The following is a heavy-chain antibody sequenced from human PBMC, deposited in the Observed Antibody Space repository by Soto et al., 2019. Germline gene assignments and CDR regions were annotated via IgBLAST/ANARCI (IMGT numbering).Heavy chain of an antibody. CDR1: GGSISSYY. V-gene: IGHV4-59*01. CDR2: IYYSGST. D-gene: IGHD2-8*02. Sequence: QVQLQESGPGLVKPSETLSLTCTVSGGSISSYYWSWIRQPPGKGLEWIGYIYYSGSTNYNPSLRSRVTISVDTSKNQFSLKLSSVTAADTAVYYCASSTITGGWFDPWGQGTLVTVSS. J-gene: IGHJ5*02. CDR3: ASSTITGGWFDP.